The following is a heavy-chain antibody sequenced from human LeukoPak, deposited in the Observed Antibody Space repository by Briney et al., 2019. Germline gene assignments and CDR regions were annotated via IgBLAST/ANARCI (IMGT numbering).Heavy chain of an antibody. Sequence: ASVKVSCKASGYTFTSYDINWVRQATGQGLEWMGWMNPNSGNTGYAQKFQGRVTMTRNTSISTAYMELSSLRSEDTAVYYRARVYYDSSGYQPWFDHWGQGTLVTVSS. D-gene: IGHD3-22*01. CDR1: GYTFTSYD. V-gene: IGHV1-8*01. CDR2: MNPNSGNT. J-gene: IGHJ5*02. CDR3: ARVYYDSSGYQPWFDH.